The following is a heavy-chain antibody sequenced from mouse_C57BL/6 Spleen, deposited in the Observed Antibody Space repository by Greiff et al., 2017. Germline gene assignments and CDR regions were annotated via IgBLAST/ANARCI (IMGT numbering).Heavy chain of an antibody. Sequence: EVKLVESGGGLVKPGGSLKLSCAASGFTFSDYGMHWVRQAPEKGLEWVAYISSGSSTIYYADTVKGRFTISRDNAKNTLFLQMTSLRSEDTAMYYCARSGSSYYTWFAYWGQGTLVTVSA. D-gene: IGHD1-1*01. J-gene: IGHJ3*01. CDR3: ARSGSSYYTWFAY. CDR2: ISSGSSTI. V-gene: IGHV5-17*01. CDR1: GFTFSDYG.